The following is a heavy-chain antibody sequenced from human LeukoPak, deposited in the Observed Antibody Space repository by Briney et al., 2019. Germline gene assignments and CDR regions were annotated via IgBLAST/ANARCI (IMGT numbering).Heavy chain of an antibody. J-gene: IGHJ4*02. V-gene: IGHV3-53*01. CDR3: ARGGAYDYVWGSYRREYYFDY. CDR2: IYSGGST. Sequence: GGSLRLSCAASGFTVSSNNMSWVRQAPGKGLEWVSVIYSGGSTYYADSVKGRFTISRDNSKNTLYLQMNSLRAEDTAVYYCARGGAYDYVWGSYRREYYFDYWGQGTLVTVSS. D-gene: IGHD3-16*02. CDR1: GFTVSSNN.